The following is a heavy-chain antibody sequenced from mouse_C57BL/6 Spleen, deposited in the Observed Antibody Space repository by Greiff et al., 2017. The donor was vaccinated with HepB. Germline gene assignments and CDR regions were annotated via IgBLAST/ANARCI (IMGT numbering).Heavy chain of an antibody. CDR2: IDPSDSYT. CDR3: ARQLRLPGAMDY. D-gene: IGHD3-2*02. Sequence: VQLQQSGAELVKPGASVKLSCKASGYTFTSYWMQWVKQRPGQGLEWIGEIDPSDSYTNYNQKFKGKATLTVDTSSSTAYMQLSSLTSEDSAVYYCARQLRLPGAMDYWGQRTSVTVSS. V-gene: IGHV1-50*01. J-gene: IGHJ4*01. CDR1: GYTFTSYW.